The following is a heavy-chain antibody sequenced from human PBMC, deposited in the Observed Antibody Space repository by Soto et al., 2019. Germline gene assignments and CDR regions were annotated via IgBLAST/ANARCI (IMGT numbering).Heavy chain of an antibody. CDR1: GFTFSSYG. V-gene: IGHV3-30*18. CDR2: ISYDGSNK. D-gene: IGHD5-18*01. J-gene: IGHJ4*02. Sequence: GGSLRLSCAASGFTFSSYGMHWVRQAPGQGLEWVAVISYDGSNKYYEDSVKGRFTISRDNSKNTLYLQMNSLRAEDTAVYYCAKDRRIQLWYYFDYWGQGTLVTVSS. CDR3: AKDRRIQLWYYFDY.